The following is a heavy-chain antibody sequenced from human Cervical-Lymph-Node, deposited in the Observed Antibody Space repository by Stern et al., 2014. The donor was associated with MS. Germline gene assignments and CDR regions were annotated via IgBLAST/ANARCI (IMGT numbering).Heavy chain of an antibody. D-gene: IGHD1-1*01. J-gene: IGHJ5*02. V-gene: IGHV3-23*04. Sequence: EVQLVESGGCLVQPGGSLSLSCAGSGCTFSTFSWIRLAPGQGLEWASGSGTDGGTHYAESVKCRFSISRDNSKNALYLQMDRLRVEDTAVYCCGKDLHYWSADSWGQGTLVTVSS. CDR1: GCTFSTFS. CDR2: SGTDGGT. CDR3: GKDLHYWSADS.